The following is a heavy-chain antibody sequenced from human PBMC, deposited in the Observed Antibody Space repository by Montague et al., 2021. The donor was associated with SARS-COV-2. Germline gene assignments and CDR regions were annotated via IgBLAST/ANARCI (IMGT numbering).Heavy chain of an antibody. CDR2: ISSSSSYI. Sequence: SLRLSCAASGFTFSSYSMNWVRQAPGKGLEWVSSISSSSSYIYYADSVKGRFTISRDNAKNSLYLQMNSLRAEDTAVYYCARDGHDYVWGSYRADYWSQGTLVTVSS. D-gene: IGHD3-16*02. CDR3: ARDGHDYVWGSYRADY. J-gene: IGHJ4*02. V-gene: IGHV3-21*01. CDR1: GFTFSSYS.